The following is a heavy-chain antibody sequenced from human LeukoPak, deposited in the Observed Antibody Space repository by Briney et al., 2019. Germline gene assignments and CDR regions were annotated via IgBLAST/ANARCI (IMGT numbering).Heavy chain of an antibody. CDR2: ISAYNGNT. J-gene: IGHJ4*02. CDR1: GYTFTSYG. CDR3: ARDPSRLYDGGIRFDY. D-gene: IGHD3-10*01. V-gene: IGHV1-18*01. Sequence: GASVKVSCKASGYTFTSYGISWVRQAPGQGLEWMGWISAYNGNTIYAQKLQGRVTMTTDTSTSTAYMELRSLRSDDTAVYYCARDPSRLYDGGIRFDYWGQGTLVTVSS.